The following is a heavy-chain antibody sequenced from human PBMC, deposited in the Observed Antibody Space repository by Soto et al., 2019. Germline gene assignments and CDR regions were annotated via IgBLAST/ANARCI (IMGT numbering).Heavy chain of an antibody. CDR1: GYTFTSYG. CDR3: ARQVQGGYYVEADQYFDY. CDR2: ISAYNGNT. V-gene: IGHV1-18*01. J-gene: IGHJ4*02. Sequence: QVQLVQSGAEVKKPGASVKVSCKASGYTFTSYGISWVRQAPGQGLEWMGWISAYNGNTNYAQKLQGRVTMTTDTATSTAYMELRSLRSDDTAVYYCARQVQGGYYVEADQYFDYWGQGTLVTVSS. D-gene: IGHD3-22*01.